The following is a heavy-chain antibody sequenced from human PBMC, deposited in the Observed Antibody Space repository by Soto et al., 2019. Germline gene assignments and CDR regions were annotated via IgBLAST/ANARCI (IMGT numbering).Heavy chain of an antibody. Sequence: EFRLVESGGGLVQPGESLRLSCEASGFTVGTNYISWVRQSPGKGLAWVSVIYAAGHPYYPDSVKGRFTISRDKSLNTVSLQMSSLRVDDTAVYYCARAIVTPGTYYIDVWGKGTTVTVSS. D-gene: IGHD4-4*01. J-gene: IGHJ6*03. CDR3: ARAIVTPGTYYIDV. CDR1: GFTVGTNY. CDR2: IYAAGHP. V-gene: IGHV3-66*01.